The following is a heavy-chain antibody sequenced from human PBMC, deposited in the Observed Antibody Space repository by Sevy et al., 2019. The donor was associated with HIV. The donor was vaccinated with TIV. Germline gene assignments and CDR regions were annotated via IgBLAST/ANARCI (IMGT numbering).Heavy chain of an antibody. CDR1: GFTFNNAW. J-gene: IGHJ4*02. Sequence: GGSLRLSCAVSGFTFNNAWMNWVRQAPGTGLQWVGLIKSKIDGETTDYAAPVKGRFTISREDSKNTLFLQMNSLTIEDTAVYYCATAPGYYDSAPFDYWGPGTLVTVSS. CDR3: ATAPGYYDSAPFDY. D-gene: IGHD3-22*01. CDR2: IKSKIDGETT. V-gene: IGHV3-15*01.